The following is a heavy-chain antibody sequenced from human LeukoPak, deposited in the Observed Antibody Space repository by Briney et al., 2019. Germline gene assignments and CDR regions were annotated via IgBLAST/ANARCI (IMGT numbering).Heavy chain of an antibody. CDR1: GGSISSSGGDY. CDR3: ARGLSYGFVY. Sequence: SETLSLTCTVSGGSISSSGGDYWSWIRQHPGKGLEWIGYIYYGVNTYYNPSLKSRITISADTSKNQFSLMLSSVTAADTAVYYCARGLSYGFVYWGQGTLVTVSS. CDR2: IYYGVNT. V-gene: IGHV4-31*03. J-gene: IGHJ4*02. D-gene: IGHD5-18*01.